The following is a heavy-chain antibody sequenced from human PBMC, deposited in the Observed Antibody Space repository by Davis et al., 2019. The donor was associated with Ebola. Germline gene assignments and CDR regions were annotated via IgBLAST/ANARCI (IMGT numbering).Heavy chain of an antibody. CDR2: IYHSGST. J-gene: IGHJ6*02. Sequence: SETLSLTCAVSGGSISSGGYSWSWIRQPPGKGLEWIGYIYHSGSTYYNPSLKSRVTISVDTSKNQFSLKLSSVTAADKAVYYCASEYYYDRSGLYYYYGMDVWGQGTTVTVSS. V-gene: IGHV4-30-2*05. CDR3: ASEYYYDRSGLYYYYGMDV. D-gene: IGHD3-22*01. CDR1: GGSISSGGYS.